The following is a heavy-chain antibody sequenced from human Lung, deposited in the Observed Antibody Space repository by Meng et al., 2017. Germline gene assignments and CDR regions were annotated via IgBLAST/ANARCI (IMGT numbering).Heavy chain of an antibody. Sequence: QVQPVQSGPEVKKPGASVKVTCKASDYTFTGFGVCWVRKAPGRGLEWMAWLGAPPGDISLAPKFLGRVTVTADTATATAYMDLRSLRSDDTAVYYCARGTPGRSYCDYWGPGTLVTVSS. CDR3: ARGTPGRSYCDY. J-gene: IGHJ4*02. V-gene: IGHV1-18*01. CDR2: LGAPPGDI. CDR1: DYTFTGFG. D-gene: IGHD3-10*01.